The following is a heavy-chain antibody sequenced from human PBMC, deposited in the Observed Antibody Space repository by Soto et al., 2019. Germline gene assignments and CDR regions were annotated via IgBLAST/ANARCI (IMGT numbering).Heavy chain of an antibody. J-gene: IGHJ6*02. CDR2: ISYDGSNK. V-gene: IGHV3-30*18. Sequence: QVQLVESGGGVVQPGRSLRLSCAASGFTFSSYGMHWVRQAPGKGLEWVAVISYDGSNKYYADSVQGRFTISRDNSKNTLYLQMNSLRSEDTAVYYCANGPAIVLVPAAMNSYYGMDVWGQGTTVTVSS. D-gene: IGHD2-2*01. CDR1: GFTFSSYG. CDR3: ANGPAIVLVPAAMNSYYGMDV.